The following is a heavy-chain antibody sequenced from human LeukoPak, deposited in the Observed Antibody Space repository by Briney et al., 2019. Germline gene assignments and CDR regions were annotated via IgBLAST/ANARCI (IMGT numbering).Heavy chain of an antibody. D-gene: IGHD4-17*01. J-gene: IGHJ4*02. V-gene: IGHV5-51*01. CDR3: ARQTVTTPVDY. CDR2: IYPGDSDT. CDR1: GYSFSSNW. Sequence: GESLKISCKGSGYSFSSNWIGWVRQMPGKGLEWMGIIYPGDSDTRYSPSFQGQVTISADKSITTAYLQWSSLKASDTAMYYCARQTVTTPVDYWGQGTLVTVSS.